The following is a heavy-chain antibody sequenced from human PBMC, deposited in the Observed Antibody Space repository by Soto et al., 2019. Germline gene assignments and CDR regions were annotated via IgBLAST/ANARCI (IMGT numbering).Heavy chain of an antibody. D-gene: IGHD1-20*01. Sequence: SETLSLTCTVAGGSISSSSYYWGWIRQPPGKGLEWIGSIYYSGCTYYKPSLKSRGTISVDTSKNQFSLKRVSGTDAYPAVYYCAGRLNLPLYYYGMDGWGQGTTVTVPS. V-gene: IGHV4-39*01. CDR2: IYYSGCT. CDR3: AGRLNLPLYYYGMDG. CDR1: GGSISSSSYY. J-gene: IGHJ6*02.